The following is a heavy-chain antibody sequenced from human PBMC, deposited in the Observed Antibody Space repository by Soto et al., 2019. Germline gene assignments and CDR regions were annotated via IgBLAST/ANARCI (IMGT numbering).Heavy chain of an antibody. CDR2: ISGSGSST. CDR1: GFTFSAYA. Sequence: GSLRLSCAASGFTFSAYAMSWVRQAPGKGLEWVSAISGSGSSTYYADSVKGRFTISRDNSKNTLYLQMNSLRAEDTAVYYCAKLIAAAGSNYFDYWGQGTLVTVSS. J-gene: IGHJ4*02. CDR3: AKLIAAAGSNYFDY. D-gene: IGHD6-13*01. V-gene: IGHV3-23*01.